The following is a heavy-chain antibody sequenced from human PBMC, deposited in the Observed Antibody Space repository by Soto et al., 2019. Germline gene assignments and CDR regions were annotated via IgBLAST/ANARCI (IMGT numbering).Heavy chain of an antibody. CDR1: GFTFSSYA. D-gene: IGHD3-22*01. CDR3: AAANYYDSSGYYRGFDY. V-gene: IGHV3-23*01. J-gene: IGHJ4*02. CDR2: ISGSGGST. Sequence: GGSLRLSCAASGFTFSSYAMSWVRQAPGKGLEWVSAISGSGGSTYYADSVKGRFTISRDNSKNTLYLQMNSLRAEDTAVYYCAAANYYDSSGYYRGFDYWGQGTLVTVSS.